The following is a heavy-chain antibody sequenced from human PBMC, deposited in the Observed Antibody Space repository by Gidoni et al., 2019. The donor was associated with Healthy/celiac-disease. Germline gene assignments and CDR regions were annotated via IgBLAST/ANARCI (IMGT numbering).Heavy chain of an antibody. V-gene: IGHV3-66*01. CDR3: AREMIVTFGDDAFDI. CDR1: GFTVSSNY. Sequence: EVQLVESGGGLVQPGGSLRLSCAASGFTVSSNYMSWVRQAPGKGLEWVSVIYSGGSTYYADSVKGRFTISRDNSKNTLYLQMNSLRAEDTAVYYCAREMIVTFGDDAFDIWGQGTMVTVSS. D-gene: IGHD3-22*01. J-gene: IGHJ3*02. CDR2: IYSGGST.